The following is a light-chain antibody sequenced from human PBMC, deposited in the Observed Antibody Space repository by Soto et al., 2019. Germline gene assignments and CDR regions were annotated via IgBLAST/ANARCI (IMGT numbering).Light chain of an antibody. CDR2: DAS. Sequence: EIVLTQSPATLSLSLGERATLSFRASQSIGSYLAWYQHKLGQPPRLLIYDASNRATGIPVRFSGSGSGTDFTLTINRLEPEDFAVYYCQQYGSSITFGQGTRLEIK. CDR1: QSIGSY. J-gene: IGKJ5*01. V-gene: IGKV3-20*01. CDR3: QQYGSSIT.